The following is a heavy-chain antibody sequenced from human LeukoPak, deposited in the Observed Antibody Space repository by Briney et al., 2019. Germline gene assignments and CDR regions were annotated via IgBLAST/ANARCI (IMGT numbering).Heavy chain of an antibody. CDR1: GGSVIGYN. CDR3: ASDRSYVTRGLSHTDYMDV. Sequence: PSETLSLTCTVSGGSVIGYNWSWIQQPPGKGLEWIGYIYYSGSTNYNPSLKSRVTISVDTSKNQFSLKLSSVTAADTAVYYCASDRSYVTRGLSHTDYMDVWGKGTTVTVS. D-gene: IGHD3-16*01. J-gene: IGHJ6*03. CDR2: IYYSGST. V-gene: IGHV4-59*02.